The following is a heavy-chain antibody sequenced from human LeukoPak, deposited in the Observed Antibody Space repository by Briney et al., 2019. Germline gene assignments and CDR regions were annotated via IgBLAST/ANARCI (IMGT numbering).Heavy chain of an antibody. J-gene: IGHJ4*02. CDR3: ARQGWFGELLSPLDY. CDR1: GGSISSSSYY. Sequence: SETLSLTCTVSGGSISSSSYYCGWIRQPPGNGLEWIGIIYYSGSTYYNTSLRSGVTLSVDTSKNQFSLKLSSVTAADTAVYYCARQGWFGELLSPLDYWGQGTPVTVSS. D-gene: IGHD3-10*01. CDR2: IYYSGST. V-gene: IGHV4-39*01.